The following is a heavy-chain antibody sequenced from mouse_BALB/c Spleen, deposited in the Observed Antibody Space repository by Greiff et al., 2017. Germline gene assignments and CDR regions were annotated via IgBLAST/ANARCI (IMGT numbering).Heavy chain of an antibody. D-gene: IGHD1-1*01. CDR3: ARHYYGSSYGWFAY. CDR2: ISSGGGST. V-gene: IGHV5-12-1*01. CDR1: GFSLTSYG. J-gene: IGHJ3*01. Sequence: EVKLMESGPGLVAPSQSLSITCTVSGFSLTSYGVHWVRQTPEKRLEWVAYISSGGGSTYYPDTVKGRFTISRDNAKNTLYLQMSSLKSEDTAMYYCARHYYGSSYGWFAYWGQGTLVTVSA.